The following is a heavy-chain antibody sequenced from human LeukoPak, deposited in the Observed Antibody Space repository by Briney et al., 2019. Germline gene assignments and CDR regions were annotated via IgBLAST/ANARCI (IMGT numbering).Heavy chain of an antibody. CDR1: GGSFSGYY. CDR3: ARSRWGYGAYGSWFDP. J-gene: IGHJ5*02. V-gene: IGHV4-34*01. CDR2: INHSGST. D-gene: IGHD4/OR15-4a*01. Sequence: SETLSLACAVYGGSFSGYYWSWIRQPPGKGLEWIGEINHSGSTNYNPSLKSRVTISVDTSENQFSLTLNSVTAADTAVYYCARSRWGYGAYGSWFDPWGQGILVTVSS.